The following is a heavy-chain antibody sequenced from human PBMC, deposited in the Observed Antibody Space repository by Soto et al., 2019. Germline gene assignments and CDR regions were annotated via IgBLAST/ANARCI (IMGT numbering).Heavy chain of an antibody. D-gene: IGHD3-10*01. Sequence: EVQLVESGGGLVQPGGSLRLSCAASGFTFSLYSMSWVRQAPGKGLEWVSYISRSSTGIHYADSVKGRLTISRDDATNSLQLQMTILRDGDTAVYYCARAVTWGLDVWGQGTTVSISS. V-gene: IGHV3-48*02. J-gene: IGHJ6*02. CDR2: ISRSSTGI. CDR3: ARAVTWGLDV. CDR1: GFTFSLYS.